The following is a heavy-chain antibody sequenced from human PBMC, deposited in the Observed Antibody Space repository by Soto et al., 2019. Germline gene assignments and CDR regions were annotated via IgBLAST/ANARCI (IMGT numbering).Heavy chain of an antibody. J-gene: IGHJ3*02. D-gene: IGHD3-3*01. CDR3: ARGEWLLTTDAFVI. V-gene: IGHV4-34*01. CDR1: VGSFSGYY. Sequence: SETLSLICAVYVGSFSGYYWSWIRQPPGKGLEWIGEINHSGSTNYNPSLKSRVTISVDTSKNQFSLKLSSVTAADTAVYSCARGEWLLTTDAFVIWGQGTMVPVSS. CDR2: INHSGST.